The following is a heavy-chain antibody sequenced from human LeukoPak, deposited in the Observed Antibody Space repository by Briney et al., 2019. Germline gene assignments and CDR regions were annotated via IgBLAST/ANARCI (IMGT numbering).Heavy chain of an antibody. V-gene: IGHV3-53*01. CDR2: IYNGGST. CDR3: AYFHVTSRSFDSD. J-gene: IGHJ4*02. D-gene: IGHD3-9*01. Sequence: GGSLRLSCAASGFTVSSTYMNWVRQAPGRGLEWVSVIYNGGSTSYADSVKGLFTISRDNYKNTLHLQMNSLRAEHTAVYHCAYFHVTSRSFDSDWGQGTLVIVSS. CDR1: GFTVSSTY.